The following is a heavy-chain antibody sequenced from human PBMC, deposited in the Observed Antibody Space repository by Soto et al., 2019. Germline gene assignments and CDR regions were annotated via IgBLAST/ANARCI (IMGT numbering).Heavy chain of an antibody. J-gene: IGHJ4*02. CDR3: ARDRLRPILGSSRDSSSWAVDY. D-gene: IGHD6-13*01. V-gene: IGHV4-31*03. Sequence: LALTCTVSGGSISSGGYYWSWIRQHPGKGLEWIGYIYYSGSTYYNPSLKSRVTISVDTSKNQFSLKLSSVTAADTAVYYCARDRLRPILGSSRDSSSWAVDYWGQGTLVTVSS. CDR1: GGSISSGGYY. CDR2: IYYSGST.